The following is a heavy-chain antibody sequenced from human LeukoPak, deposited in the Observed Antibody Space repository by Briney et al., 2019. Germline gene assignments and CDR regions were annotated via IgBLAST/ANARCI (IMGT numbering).Heavy chain of an antibody. Sequence: GGSLRLSCAASGFTFSSYAMSWVRQAPGKGLEWVSAISGSGGSTYYADSVKGRFTISRDNSKNTLYLQMNSLRAEDTAVYYCAKDVASKYGSSWYGYYFDYWGQGTLVTVSS. CDR3: AKDVASKYGSSWYGYYFDY. CDR1: GFTFSSYA. J-gene: IGHJ4*02. CDR2: ISGSGGST. V-gene: IGHV3-23*01. D-gene: IGHD6-13*01.